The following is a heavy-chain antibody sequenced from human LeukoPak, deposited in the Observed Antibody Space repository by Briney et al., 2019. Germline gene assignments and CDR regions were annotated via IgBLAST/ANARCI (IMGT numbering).Heavy chain of an antibody. Sequence: PGGSLRLSFAASGFTFSSYAMHWVRRAPGKGLEWVAVISYDGSNKYYADSVKGRFTISRDNSKNTLYLQMNSLRAEDTAVYYCARDRDYYGSGLKDYWGQGTLVTVSS. J-gene: IGHJ4*02. D-gene: IGHD3-10*01. CDR2: ISYDGSNK. CDR3: ARDRDYYGSGLKDY. V-gene: IGHV3-30-3*01. CDR1: GFTFSSYA.